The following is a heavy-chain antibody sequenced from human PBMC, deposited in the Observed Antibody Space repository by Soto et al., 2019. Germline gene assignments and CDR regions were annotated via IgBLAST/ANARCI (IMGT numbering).Heavy chain of an antibody. Sequence: GGSLRLSCAASGFTFSGSAMHWVRQASGKWLEWVGRIRSKANSYATAYAASVKGRFTISRDDSKNTAYLQMNSLKTEDTAVYYCTRHGSGTGGNFDYWGQGTLVTVSS. CDR2: IRSKANSYAT. V-gene: IGHV3-73*01. CDR1: GFTFSGSA. J-gene: IGHJ4*02. CDR3: TRHGSGTGGNFDY. D-gene: IGHD1-1*01.